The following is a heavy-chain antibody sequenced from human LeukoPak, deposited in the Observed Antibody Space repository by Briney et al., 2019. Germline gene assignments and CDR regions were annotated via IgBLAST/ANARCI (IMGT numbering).Heavy chain of an antibody. CDR2: ISGSGGST. D-gene: IGHD2-2*01. V-gene: IGHV3-23*01. Sequence: GGPLRLSCAASGFTFSSYAMSWVRQAPGKGLEWVSAISGSGGSTYYADSVKGRFTISRDNSKNTLYLQMNSLSAEDTAVYYCARESIVVDSGVFDYWGQGTLVTVSS. CDR1: GFTFSSYA. J-gene: IGHJ4*02. CDR3: ARESIVVDSGVFDY.